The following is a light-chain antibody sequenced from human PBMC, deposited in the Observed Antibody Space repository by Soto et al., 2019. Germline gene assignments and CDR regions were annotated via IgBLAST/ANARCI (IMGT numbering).Light chain of an antibody. CDR1: SSDVGGYNY. J-gene: IGLJ1*01. CDR3: SSYAGINNNNNV. Sequence: QSALTQPPSASGSPGQSVTISCTGTSSDVGGYNYVSWYQQHPGKAPKLMIYEVSKRPSGVPDRFSGSKSGNTASLTVSWLQAEDEADYYCSSYAGINNNNNVVGTGTKLT. V-gene: IGLV2-8*01. CDR2: EVS.